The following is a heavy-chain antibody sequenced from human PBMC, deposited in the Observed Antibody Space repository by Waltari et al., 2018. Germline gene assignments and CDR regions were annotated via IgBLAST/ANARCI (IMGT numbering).Heavy chain of an antibody. Sequence: QVLLQQSGPGLVRPSQTLSLPCAISGASVSSYGAAWNWVRQSPSRGLEWLGRTYFRSKWSDDYAVSVRGRITINPDTSKNQFSLHLNSVTPEDTAVYYCARGVVANTYYFDYWGQGILVTVSS. D-gene: IGHD2-15*01. CDR1: GASVSSYGAA. J-gene: IGHJ4*02. V-gene: IGHV6-1*01. CDR3: ARGVVANTYYFDY. CDR2: TYFRSKWSD.